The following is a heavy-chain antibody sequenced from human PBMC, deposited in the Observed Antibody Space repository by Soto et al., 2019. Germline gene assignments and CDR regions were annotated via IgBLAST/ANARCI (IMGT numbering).Heavy chain of an antibody. V-gene: IGHV4-39*01. D-gene: IGHD1-1*01. J-gene: IGHJ5*02. CDR1: GASMTMNNHY. CDR2: TFYSGNT. CDR3: ARGQRDTINLFKYDMFDP. Sequence: SVTLSLTCTVAGASMTMNNHYWAWLRPPPGKGLEWIATTFYSGNTYYNPSLKSRVTVSVDTSNNQFSLKVTSVTAADTAVYYWARGQRDTINLFKYDMFDPWVRETLVTVFS.